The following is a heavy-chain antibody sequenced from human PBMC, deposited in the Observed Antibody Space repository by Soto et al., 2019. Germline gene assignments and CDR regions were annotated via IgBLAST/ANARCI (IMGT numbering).Heavy chain of an antibody. CDR2: INAGNGNT. V-gene: IGHV1-3*05. CDR3: VRADGVGFVGS. D-gene: IGHD2-2*01. CDR1: GYTLTSYA. Sequence: QVQLVQSGAEEKKAGASVKVSCKASGYTLTSYAMHWVRQAPGQRLEWMGWINAGNGNTKYSQKFQGRVTITRDTSASTAYMELSSLRSEDTAVYYCVRADGVGFVGSWGQGTLVTVSS. J-gene: IGHJ4*02.